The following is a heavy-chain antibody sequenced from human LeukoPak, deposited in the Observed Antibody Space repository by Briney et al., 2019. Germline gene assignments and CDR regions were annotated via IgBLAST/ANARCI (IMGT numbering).Heavy chain of an antibody. D-gene: IGHD2-15*01. CDR2: NYNSVTT. J-gene: IGHJ4*02. CDR3: ARLGRLDGYVLDN. CDR1: VGSITGYY. Sequence: PSVTLSLTCTLSVGSITGYYWRCIRQSPGNGLECLAYNYNSVTTNHSPPLKSRITISVDASKKQISLNLSSMTAADTAVYYCARLGRLDGYVLDNWGQGILVTVSS. V-gene: IGHV4-59*08.